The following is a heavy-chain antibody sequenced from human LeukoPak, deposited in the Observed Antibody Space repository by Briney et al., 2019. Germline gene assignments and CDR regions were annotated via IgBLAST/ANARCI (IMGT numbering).Heavy chain of an antibody. J-gene: IGHJ4*02. CDR3: AREAFGTHYYDSSGYSRKIYYFDY. Sequence: SETLSLTCAVYGGSFSGYYWSWIRQPPGKGLEWIGEINHSGSTYYNPSLKSRATISVDTSKNQFSLKLSSVTAADTAVYYCAREAFGTHYYDSSGYSRKIYYFDYWGQGTLVTVSS. CDR2: INHSGST. D-gene: IGHD3-22*01. CDR1: GGSFSGYY. V-gene: IGHV4-34*09.